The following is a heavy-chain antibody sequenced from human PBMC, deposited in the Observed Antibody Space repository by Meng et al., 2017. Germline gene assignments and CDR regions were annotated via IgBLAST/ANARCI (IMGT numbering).Heavy chain of an antibody. Sequence: SETLSLTCTVSGGSVSSGSYYWSWIRQPPGKGLEWIGYIYYSGSTNYNPSLKSRVTISVDTSKNQFSLKLSSVTAADTAVYYCARGVLLFYGSMSQYYYGMDVRGQGTTVTVSS. J-gene: IGHJ6*02. V-gene: IGHV4-61*01. CDR3: ARGVLLFYGSMSQYYYGMDV. CDR1: GGSVSSGSYY. CDR2: IYYSGST. D-gene: IGHD4-23*01.